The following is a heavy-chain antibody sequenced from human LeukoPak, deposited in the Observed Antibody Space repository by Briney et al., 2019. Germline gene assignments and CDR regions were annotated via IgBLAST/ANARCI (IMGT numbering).Heavy chain of an antibody. Sequence: GGSLRLSCAASGFTVSRHYMSWVRQAPGKGLEWVSIIYSPGGTYYADSVKGRFTISRDNSKNTVNLQMNSLRVEDTAVYYCARAPYSADSSATPPAFDIWGQGTMVTVSS. J-gene: IGHJ3*02. D-gene: IGHD3-22*01. V-gene: IGHV3-53*01. CDR3: ARAPYSADSSATPPAFDI. CDR1: GFTVSRHY. CDR2: IYSPGGT.